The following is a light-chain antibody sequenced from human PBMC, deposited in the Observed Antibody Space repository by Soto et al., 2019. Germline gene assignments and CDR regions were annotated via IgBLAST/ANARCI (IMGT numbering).Light chain of an antibody. CDR3: QQYNSYSGT. CDR1: QSISSW. J-gene: IGKJ1*01. Sequence: DIQMTQSPPTLSASVGDRVTITCRASQSISSWLAWYQQKPGKAPKLLIYKASSLESGVPSRFSGSGSGTEFTLTISSLQPDDFATYYCQQYNSYSGTCGQGTKEDIK. CDR2: KAS. V-gene: IGKV1-5*03.